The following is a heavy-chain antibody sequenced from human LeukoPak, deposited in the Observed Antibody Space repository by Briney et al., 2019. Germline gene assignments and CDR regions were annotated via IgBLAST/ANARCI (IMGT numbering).Heavy chain of an antibody. CDR3: ARGMRYQLFNYGLDV. CDR1: GGSFSGYY. CDR2: INHSGST. Sequence: SETLSLTCAVYGGSFSGYYWSWIRQPPGKGLEWIGEINHSGSTNYNPSLKSRVTISVDTSKNQFSLKLSSVTAADTAVYYCARGMRYQLFNYGLDVWGQGTTVTVSS. J-gene: IGHJ6*02. D-gene: IGHD2-2*01. V-gene: IGHV4-34*01.